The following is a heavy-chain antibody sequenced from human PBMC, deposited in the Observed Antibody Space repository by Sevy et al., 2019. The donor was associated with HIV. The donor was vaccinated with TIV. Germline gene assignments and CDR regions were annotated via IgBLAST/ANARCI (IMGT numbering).Heavy chain of an antibody. Sequence: GGSLRLSCAASGFTFSSYSMNWVRQAPGKGLEWVSYISTSSSAIQYADSVKGRFTISRDDAKNSLYLQMNSRRDEDTAVYYCARDSRGSGTEFDYWGQGTLVTVSS. J-gene: IGHJ4*02. CDR3: ARDSRGSGTEFDY. CDR2: ISTSSSAI. V-gene: IGHV3-48*02. CDR1: GFTFSSYS. D-gene: IGHD3-10*01.